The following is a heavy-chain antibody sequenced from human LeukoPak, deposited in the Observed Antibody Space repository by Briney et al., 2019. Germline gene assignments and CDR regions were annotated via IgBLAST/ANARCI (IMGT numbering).Heavy chain of an antibody. V-gene: IGHV4-61*02. J-gene: IGHJ3*02. CDR3: ARAGVGYYDSSGYYRTHDAFDI. CDR2: IYTSGST. CDR1: GGSISSGSYY. D-gene: IGHD3-22*01. Sequence: PSETLSLTCTVSGGSISSGSYYWRWIRQPAGKGLEWIGRIYTSGSTNYNPSLKSRVTISVDTSKNQFSLKLSSVTAADTAVYYCARAGVGYYDSSGYYRTHDAFDIWGQGTMVTVSS.